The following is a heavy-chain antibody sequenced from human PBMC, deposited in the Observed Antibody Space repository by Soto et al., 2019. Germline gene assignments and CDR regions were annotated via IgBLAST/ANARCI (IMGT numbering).Heavy chain of an antibody. CDR3: TTDGYCTNGVCYHYYYYYYMDV. CDR1: GFTFSNAW. J-gene: IGHJ6*03. V-gene: IGHV3-15*01. D-gene: IGHD2-8*01. Sequence: GGSLRLSCAASGFTFSNAWMSWVRQAPGKGLEWVGRIKSKTDGGTTDYAAPVKGRFTISRDDSKNTLYLQMNSLKTEDTAVYYCTTDGYCTNGVCYHYYYYYYMDVWGKGTTVTVSS. CDR2: IKSKTDGGTT.